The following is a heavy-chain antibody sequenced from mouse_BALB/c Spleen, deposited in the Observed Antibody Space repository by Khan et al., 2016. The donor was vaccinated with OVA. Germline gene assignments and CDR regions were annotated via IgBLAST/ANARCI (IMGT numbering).Heavy chain of an antibody. Sequence: QVQLKESGPGLVQPSQSLSITCTVSGFSLTNFGVHWVRQSPGKGLEWLGVIWSGGSTDNNAAFNSRLSISKDNSKSQVFFKMNSLQANDTATYYCARREYLMTWFAYWGQGTLVTVSA. CDR3: ARREYLMTWFAY. V-gene: IGHV2-2*02. CDR2: IWSGGST. CDR1: GFSLTNFG. J-gene: IGHJ3*01.